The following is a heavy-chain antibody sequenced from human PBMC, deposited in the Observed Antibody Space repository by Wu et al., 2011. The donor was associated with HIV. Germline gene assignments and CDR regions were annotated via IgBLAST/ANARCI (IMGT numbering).Heavy chain of an antibody. CDR3: ARRSGDFWSGYQLEYFQH. D-gene: IGHD3-3*01. V-gene: IGHV1-69*06. CDR1: GGTFNSYG. CDR2: IIPIFGTT. Sequence: QVQLVQSGAEVKKPGSSVKVSCKASGGTFNSYGITWVRQAPGQGLEWMGGIIPIFGTTNYAQKFQGRVTITADKSTSTAYMELRSLRSDDTAVYYCARRSGDFWSGYQLEYFQHWGQGTLVTVSS. J-gene: IGHJ1*01.